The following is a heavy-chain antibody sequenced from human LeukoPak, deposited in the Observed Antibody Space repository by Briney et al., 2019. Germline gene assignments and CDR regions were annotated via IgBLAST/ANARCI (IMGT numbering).Heavy chain of an antibody. CDR3: ARDMVRGVLPYYYYYGMDV. V-gene: IGHV3-48*01. CDR2: ISSSSSTI. D-gene: IGHD3-10*01. Sequence: GGSLRLSCAASGFTFSSYSMNWVRQAPGKGLEWVSYISSSSSTIYYADSVEGRFTISRDNAKNSLYLQMNSLRAEDTAVYYCARDMVRGVLPYYYYYGMDVWGQGTTVTVSS. J-gene: IGHJ6*02. CDR1: GFTFSSYS.